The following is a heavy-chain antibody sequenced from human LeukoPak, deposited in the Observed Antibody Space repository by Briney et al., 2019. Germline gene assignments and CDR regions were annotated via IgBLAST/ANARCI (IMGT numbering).Heavy chain of an antibody. V-gene: IGHV4-39*01. CDR2: TYYSGNT. CDR3: ARQPLYGDYKVAYYFDQ. D-gene: IGHD4-17*01. Sequence: SETLSLTCTVSGGSITSSRHYWAWIRQSPGKGLEWIGCTYYSGNTYYNPSLESRVTISVDTSKNQFSLKLNSMTAADTAVYYCARQPLYGDYKVAYYFDQWGQGTPVTVSS. CDR1: GGSITSSRHY. J-gene: IGHJ4*02.